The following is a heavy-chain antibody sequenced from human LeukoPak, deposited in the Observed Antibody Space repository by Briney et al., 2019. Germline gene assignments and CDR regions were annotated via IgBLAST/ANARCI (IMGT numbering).Heavy chain of an antibody. CDR2: ISAYSGNT. D-gene: IGHD3-22*01. CDR3: ARDRSGGYYYDSSGYFDY. V-gene: IGHV1-18*01. Sequence: ASVKVSCKASRYTFTSYGISWVRQAPGQGLEWMGWISAYSGNTNYAQKLQGRVTMTTDTSTSTAYMELRSLRSDDTAVYYCARDRSGGYYYDSSGYFDYWGQGTLVTVSS. J-gene: IGHJ4*02. CDR1: RYTFTSYG.